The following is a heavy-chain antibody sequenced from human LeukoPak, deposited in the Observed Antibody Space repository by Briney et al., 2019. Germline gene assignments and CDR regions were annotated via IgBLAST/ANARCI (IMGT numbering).Heavy chain of an antibody. Sequence: GGSLRLSCAASGFTFSSYEMNWVRQAPGKGLEWVSYISSSGSTTYYADSVKGRFTISRDNAKNSLYLQMNSLRAEDTAVYYCARAGTDGDYYSGSGSYFEYYYYYMDVWGKGTTVTISS. CDR2: ISSSGSTT. J-gene: IGHJ6*03. CDR3: ARAGTDGDYYSGSGSYFEYYYYYMDV. D-gene: IGHD3-10*01. V-gene: IGHV3-48*03. CDR1: GFTFSSYE.